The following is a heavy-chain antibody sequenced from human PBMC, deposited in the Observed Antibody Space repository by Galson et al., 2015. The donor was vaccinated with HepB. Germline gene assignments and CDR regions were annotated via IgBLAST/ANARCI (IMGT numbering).Heavy chain of an antibody. Sequence: SVKVSCKASGGSFNNYAISWVRQAPGQGLEWMGGIIPIFGRANYAQKFQGRVTITAGKSTSTASMELSSLRSEDTAVFYCAIGTPYSFRMDVWGQGTTVTVSS. CDR2: IIPIFGRA. CDR1: GGSFNNYA. J-gene: IGHJ6*02. D-gene: IGHD2-21*01. V-gene: IGHV1-69*06. CDR3: AIGTPYSFRMDV.